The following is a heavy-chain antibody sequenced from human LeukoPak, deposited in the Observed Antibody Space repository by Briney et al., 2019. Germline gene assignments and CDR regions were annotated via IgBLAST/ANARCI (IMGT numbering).Heavy chain of an antibody. Sequence: GGSLRLSCAASGFTFSDYYMSWIRQAPGKGLEWVSYISSSGSTIYYADSVKGRFTISRDNSKNTLYLQVGSLRAEDMAVYYCARSPYYDSSAYYDYWGQGTLVTVSS. D-gene: IGHD3-22*01. CDR2: ISSSGSTI. V-gene: IGHV3-11*04. CDR3: ARSPYYDSSAYYDY. J-gene: IGHJ4*02. CDR1: GFTFSDYY.